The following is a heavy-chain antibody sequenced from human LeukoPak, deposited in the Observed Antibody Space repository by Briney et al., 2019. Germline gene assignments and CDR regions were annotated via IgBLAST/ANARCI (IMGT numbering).Heavy chain of an antibody. D-gene: IGHD3-22*01. J-gene: IGHJ4*02. Sequence: PGGSLRLSCAASGFTFSSYAMSWVRQAPGKGLEWVSAISGSGGSTYYADSVKGQFTISRDNAKNSLYLQMNSLRAEDTAVYYCARERGDYYDSSGYLDYWGQGTLVTVSS. V-gene: IGHV3-23*01. CDR2: ISGSGGST. CDR1: GFTFSSYA. CDR3: ARERGDYYDSSGYLDY.